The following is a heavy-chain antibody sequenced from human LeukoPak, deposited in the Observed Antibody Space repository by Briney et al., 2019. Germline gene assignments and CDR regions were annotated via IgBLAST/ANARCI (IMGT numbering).Heavy chain of an antibody. CDR3: ARDGSDTAMVITGFGYYYYYMDV. CDR1: GFSFSSYE. D-gene: IGHD5-18*01. J-gene: IGHJ6*03. Sequence: GGSLRLSCAASGFSFSSYEMNWVRQAPGKGLEWVSSISSSSSYIYYADSVKGRFTISRDNAKNSLYLQMNSLRAEDTAVYYCARDGSDTAMVITGFGYYYYYMDVWGKGTTVTVSS. V-gene: IGHV3-21*01. CDR2: ISSSSSYI.